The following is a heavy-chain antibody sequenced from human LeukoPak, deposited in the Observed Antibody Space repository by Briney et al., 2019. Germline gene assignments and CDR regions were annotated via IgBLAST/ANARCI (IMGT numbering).Heavy chain of an antibody. CDR2: IIPIVGIA. CDR1: GGTFGSYA. J-gene: IGHJ6*02. Sequence: ASVKVSCKASGGTFGSYAIRWVRQAPGQGLEWMGRIIPIVGIANYAQKFQGRVTITADKSTSTAYMELSSLRSEDTAVYYCARAGAANYGSGSYRSYGMDVWGQGTTVTVSS. D-gene: IGHD3-10*01. V-gene: IGHV1-69*04. CDR3: ARAGAANYGSGSYRSYGMDV.